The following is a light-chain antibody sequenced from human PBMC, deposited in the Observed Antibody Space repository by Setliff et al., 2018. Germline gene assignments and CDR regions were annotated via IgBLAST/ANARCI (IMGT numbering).Light chain of an antibody. Sequence: QFVLTQPPSASGAPGQRVTISCTGLNSNIGAGYEVHWYQRFPGTALKLLIYTNTNRPSGVPDRFSASKSGTSASLAITGLQAEDEADYYCQSYDSNVSAVVFGGGTKVTVL. V-gene: IGLV1-40*01. CDR1: NSNIGAGYE. CDR3: QSYDSNVSAVV. CDR2: TNT. J-gene: IGLJ2*01.